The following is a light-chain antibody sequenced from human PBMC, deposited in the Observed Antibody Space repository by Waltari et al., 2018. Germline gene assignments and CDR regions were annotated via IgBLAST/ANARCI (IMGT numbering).Light chain of an antibody. V-gene: IGLV7-46*01. CDR1: TGAVTGGPY. CDR2: DTS. J-gene: IGLJ3*02. Sequence: QAVVTQEPSLTVSPGGTVTLTCGSSTGAVTGGPYPYWIQQKPGQAPRTLIYDTSIKHSWTPARFSGTLLGGKAALTLSGAQPEDEAEYYCLLCYSGPWVFGGGTKLTVL. CDR3: LLCYSGPWV.